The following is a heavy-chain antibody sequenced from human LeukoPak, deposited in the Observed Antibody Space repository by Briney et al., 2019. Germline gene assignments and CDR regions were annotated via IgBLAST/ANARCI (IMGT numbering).Heavy chain of an antibody. D-gene: IGHD3-9*01. J-gene: IGHJ4*02. CDR1: GFTFSNYW. CDR2: ISSSGSTI. Sequence: PGGALRLSCVASGFTFSNYWMSWVRQAPGKGLEGVSYISSSGSTIYYAHSVKGRFTISRDNAKNSLYLQMNSLRAEDTAVYYCAREGGYDILTGYDYWGQGTLVTVSS. V-gene: IGHV3-48*04. CDR3: AREGGYDILTGYDY.